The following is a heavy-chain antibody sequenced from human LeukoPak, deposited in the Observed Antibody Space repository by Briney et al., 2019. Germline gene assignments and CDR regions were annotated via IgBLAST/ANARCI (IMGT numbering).Heavy chain of an antibody. Sequence: SETLSLTCTVSGGSISSYYWSWIRQPPGKGLEWIGYIYYSGSTYYNPSLKSRVTISVDTSKNQFSLKLSSVTAADTAVYYCARGVLLWFGELSPLDYWGQGTLVTVSS. D-gene: IGHD3-10*01. CDR2: IYYSGST. V-gene: IGHV4-59*08. CDR1: GGSISSYY. J-gene: IGHJ4*02. CDR3: ARGVLLWFGELSPLDY.